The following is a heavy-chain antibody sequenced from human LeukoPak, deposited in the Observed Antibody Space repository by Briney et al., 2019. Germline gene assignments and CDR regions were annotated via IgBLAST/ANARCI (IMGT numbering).Heavy chain of an antibody. D-gene: IGHD4-11*01. CDR2: IKQYGSEE. CDR1: GFTFSSYW. Sequence: VASLRLSCAASGFTFSSYWMSWVRQAPGKGLEWVANIKQYGSEEYYVDSVKCRFTISRDNAKNSLYLQMNSLRAEDTAVYYCARASATVTTKNYFDYWGQGTLVTVSS. J-gene: IGHJ4*02. CDR3: ARASATVTTKNYFDY. V-gene: IGHV3-7*01.